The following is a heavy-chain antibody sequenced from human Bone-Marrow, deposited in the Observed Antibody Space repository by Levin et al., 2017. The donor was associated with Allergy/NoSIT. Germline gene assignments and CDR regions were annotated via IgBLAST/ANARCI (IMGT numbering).Heavy chain of an antibody. V-gene: IGHV2-70*17. J-gene: IGHJ6*03. CDR2: IDWDDDK. D-gene: IGHD3-3*01. CDR1: GFSLSTSGMC. Sequence: SGPTLVKPTQTLTLTCTFSGFSLSTSGMCVSWIRQPPGKALEWLARIDWDDDKFYSTSMKTRLTISKDTSKNQVVLTMTNVDPVDTATYYCARIDLRFFSQTYYMDVWGKGTTVTVSS. CDR3: ARIDLRFFSQTYYMDV.